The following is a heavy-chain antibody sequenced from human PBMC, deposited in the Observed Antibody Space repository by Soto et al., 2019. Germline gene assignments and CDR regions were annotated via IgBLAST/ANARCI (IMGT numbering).Heavy chain of an antibody. CDR2: IYSGGST. CDR3: AREEGYCSSGSCYRGVDY. J-gene: IGHJ4*02. Sequence: EVQLVESGGGLVQPGGSLKLSCAASGFTVSSNYMSWVRQAPGKGLEWVSVIYSGGSTSYADSVKGRFTISSHNSKNTPYLQMNSLRAEDTAVHYCAREEGYCSSGSCYRGVDYWGQGTLVTVSS. D-gene: IGHD2-15*01. CDR1: GFTVSSNY. V-gene: IGHV3-53*04.